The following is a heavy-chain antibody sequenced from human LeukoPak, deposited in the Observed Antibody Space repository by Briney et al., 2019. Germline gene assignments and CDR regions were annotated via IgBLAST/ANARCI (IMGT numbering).Heavy chain of an antibody. J-gene: IGHJ2*01. CDR3: AGEVNCGGSCWYFGL. CDR1: GCTFSSYW. V-gene: IGHV3-74*01. D-gene: IGHD2-15*01. Sequence: GGSLRLSCAASGCTFSSYWIHWVRQGPGKGLVWVSHINSDGSSTTYADSVKGRFTISRDNARNSLYLQMSGLRAEDTAVYYCAGEVNCGGSCWYFGLWGRGTLVTVSS. CDR2: INSDGSST.